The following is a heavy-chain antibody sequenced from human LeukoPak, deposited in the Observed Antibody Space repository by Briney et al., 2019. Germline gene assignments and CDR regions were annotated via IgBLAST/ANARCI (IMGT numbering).Heavy chain of an antibody. CDR2: IYHSGST. CDR3: ARDTYGSGSFCWFDP. D-gene: IGHD3-10*01. CDR1: GGSISSSSYY. V-gene: IGHV4-39*07. J-gene: IGHJ5*02. Sequence: SETLSLTCTVSGGSISSSSYYWGWIRQPPGKGLEWIGSIYHSGSTYYNPSLKSRVTISVNTSKNQFSLKLSSVTAADTAVYYCARDTYGSGSFCWFDPWGQGTLVTVSS.